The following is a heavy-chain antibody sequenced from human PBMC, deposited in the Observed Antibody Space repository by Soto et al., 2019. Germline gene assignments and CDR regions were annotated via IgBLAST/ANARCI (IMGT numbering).Heavy chain of an antibody. V-gene: IGHV4-61*01. Sequence: PSETLSLTCTVSGGSVSSGSYYWSWIRQPPGKGLEWIGYIYYSGSTNYNPSLKSRVTISVDTSKNQFSLKLSSVTAADTAVYYCAGGVVGATEYWGQGTLVTVSS. CDR1: GGSVSSGSYY. J-gene: IGHJ4*02. D-gene: IGHD1-26*01. CDR2: IYYSGST. CDR3: AGGVVGATEY.